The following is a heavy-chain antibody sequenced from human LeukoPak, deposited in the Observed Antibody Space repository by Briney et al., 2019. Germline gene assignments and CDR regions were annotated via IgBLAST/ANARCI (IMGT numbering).Heavy chain of an antibody. D-gene: IGHD6-19*01. V-gene: IGHV1-69*04. CDR2: IIPILGIA. J-gene: IGHJ2*01. Sequence: SVKVSCKASGGTFSSYAISWVRQAPGQGLEWMGRIIPILGIANYAQKFQGRVTMTTDTSTSTAYMELRSLRSDDTAVYYCARRDSSGWYYDLWGRGTLVTVSS. CDR3: ARRDSSGWYYDL. CDR1: GGTFSSYA.